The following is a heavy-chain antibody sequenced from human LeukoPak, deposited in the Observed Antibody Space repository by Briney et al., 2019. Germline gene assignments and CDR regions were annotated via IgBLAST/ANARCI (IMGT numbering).Heavy chain of an antibody. D-gene: IGHD7-27*01. CDR1: GFTFSSYW. CDR2: IKQDGSEE. CDR3: AGRLLLPGLNWGVDY. Sequence: PGGSLRLSCAASGFTFSSYWMSWVRQAPGKGLEWVANIKQDGSEEYYVDSVKGRFTISRDNAKNSLYLQMNSLRAEDTAVYYCAGRLLLPGLNWGVDYWGQGTLVTVSS. V-gene: IGHV3-7*01. J-gene: IGHJ4*02.